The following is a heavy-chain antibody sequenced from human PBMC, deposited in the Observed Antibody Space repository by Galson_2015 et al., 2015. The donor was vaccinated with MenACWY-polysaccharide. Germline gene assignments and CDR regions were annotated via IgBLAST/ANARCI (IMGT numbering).Heavy chain of an antibody. CDR3: ARGRYRGTDAEHVP. V-gene: IGHV3-30*04. D-gene: IGHD6-19*01. Sequence: SLRLSCAASGFTFSDYAIHWVRQAPGKGLDWVAVISFDGQYSGFADSVRGRFTISRDNSIDTVYLRMNGLRIEDTAVYHCARGRYRGTDAEHVPWVQGTLVAVSS. J-gene: IGHJ5*02. CDR1: GFTFSDYA. CDR2: ISFDGQYS.